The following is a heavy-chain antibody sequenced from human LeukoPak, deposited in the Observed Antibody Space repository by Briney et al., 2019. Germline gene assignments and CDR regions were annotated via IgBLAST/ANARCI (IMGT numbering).Heavy chain of an antibody. V-gene: IGHV3-74*01. CDR1: GFTFNSYW. D-gene: IGHD2-15*01. CDR3: ARGGYHHGFDI. Sequence: GGSLRLSCAASGFTFNSYWFHWVRQAPGKGLVWVSRINSDGSDTIYADSVKGRFTISRDNAKSTVYLQTNSLKAEDTAVYYCARGGYHHGFDIWGQGTMVTVSS. J-gene: IGHJ3*02. CDR2: INSDGSDT.